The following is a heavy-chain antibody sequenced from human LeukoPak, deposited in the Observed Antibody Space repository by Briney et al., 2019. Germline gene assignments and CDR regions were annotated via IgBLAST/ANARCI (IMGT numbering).Heavy chain of an antibody. V-gene: IGHV3-33*01. J-gene: IGHJ4*02. Sequence: GGSLRLSCAASGFTFSSYGMHWVRQAPGKGQEWVAVIWYDGSNKYYADSVKGRFTISRDNSKNTLYLQMNSLRAEDTAVYYCARDKYYYGSGSSHLDYWGQGTLVTVSS. CDR1: GFTFSSYG. CDR3: ARDKYYYGSGSSHLDY. D-gene: IGHD3-10*01. CDR2: IWYDGSNK.